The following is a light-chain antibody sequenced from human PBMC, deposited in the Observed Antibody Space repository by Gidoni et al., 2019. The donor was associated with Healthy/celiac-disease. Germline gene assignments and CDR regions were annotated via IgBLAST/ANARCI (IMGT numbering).Light chain of an antibody. V-gene: IGKV1-39*01. CDR3: QQSYSTPLYT. CDR1: QSISSY. Sequence: DSQMTQSPSSLSASVGARVTITCLASQSISSYLNWYKQKPGKAPKLLIYAASSLQSGVPSRFSGSGSGTDFTLTISSLQPEDFATYYCQQSYSTPLYTFGQGTKLEIK. CDR2: AAS. J-gene: IGKJ2*01.